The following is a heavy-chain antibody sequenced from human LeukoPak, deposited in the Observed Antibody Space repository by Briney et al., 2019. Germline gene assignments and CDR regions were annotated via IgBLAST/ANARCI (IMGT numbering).Heavy chain of an antibody. Sequence: SETLSLTCAVYGVSFSGYYWSWIRQPPGKGLEWIGEINHSGSTNYNPSLKSRVTISVDTSKNQFSLKLSSVTAADTAVYYCARYPRYYYYYGMDVWGQGTTVTVSS. CDR2: INHSGST. CDR1: GVSFSGYY. CDR3: ARYPRYYYYYGMDV. V-gene: IGHV4-34*01. J-gene: IGHJ6*02.